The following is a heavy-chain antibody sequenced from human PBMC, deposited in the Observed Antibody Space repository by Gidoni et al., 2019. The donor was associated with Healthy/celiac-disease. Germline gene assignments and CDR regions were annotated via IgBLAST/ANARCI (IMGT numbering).Heavy chain of an antibody. CDR1: GGSISSSSYY. Sequence: QLQLQESGPGLVTPSETLSLTCTVSGGSISSSSYYWGWIRQPPGKGLEWIGSIYYSGSTYNNPSLKSRVTISVDTSKNQFSLKLSSVTAADTAVYYCARSGGDGYEDYWGQGTLVTVSS. CDR2: IYYSGST. V-gene: IGHV4-39*01. D-gene: IGHD5-12*01. J-gene: IGHJ4*02. CDR3: ARSGGDGYEDY.